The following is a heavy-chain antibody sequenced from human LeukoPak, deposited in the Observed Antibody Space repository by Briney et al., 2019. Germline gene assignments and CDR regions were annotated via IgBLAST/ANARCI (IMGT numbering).Heavy chain of an antibody. CDR2: INPDSGDT. Sequence: ASVKVSCKAYGYTFSGYYLHWLRQVRGQGLEWMGWINPDSGDTDYAQKFQGRVTMTRDTSISTVYMELNWLRSDDTAVYYCARAEARDYSGGNWFFNWFVPWGQGTLVTVSS. D-gene: IGHD2-15*01. CDR3: ARAEARDYSGGNWFFNWFVP. J-gene: IGHJ5*02. V-gene: IGHV1-2*02. CDR1: GYTFSGYY.